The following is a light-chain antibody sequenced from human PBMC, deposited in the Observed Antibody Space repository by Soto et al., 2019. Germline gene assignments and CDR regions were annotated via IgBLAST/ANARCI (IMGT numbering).Light chain of an antibody. CDR1: QGISNY. V-gene: IGKV1-9*01. CDR3: QHLHSYPFT. CDR2: AAY. Sequence: DIQLTQSPSFMSASVGDRVTITCRASQGISNYLAWYQQKAGKAPKLLIYAAYTLQSGVPSRFSGSGSGTEFTLTISSLQPEDFATYYCQHLHSYPFTFGPGTKVDMK. J-gene: IGKJ3*01.